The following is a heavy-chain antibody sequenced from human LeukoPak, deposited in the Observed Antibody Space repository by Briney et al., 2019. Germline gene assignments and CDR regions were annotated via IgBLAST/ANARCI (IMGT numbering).Heavy chain of an antibody. Sequence: GSSVKVSCKASGGTFSSYAISWVRQAPGQGLEWMGGIIPIFGTANYAQKFQGRVTITADESTSTAYMELGSLGSEDTAVYYCARVVYYDSSGYLDYWGQGTLVTVSS. CDR1: GGTFSSYA. CDR3: ARVVYYDSSGYLDY. J-gene: IGHJ4*02. CDR2: IIPIFGTA. V-gene: IGHV1-69*01. D-gene: IGHD3-22*01.